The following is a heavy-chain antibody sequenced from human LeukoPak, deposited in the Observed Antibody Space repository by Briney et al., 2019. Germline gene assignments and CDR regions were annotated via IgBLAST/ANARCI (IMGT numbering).Heavy chain of an antibody. Sequence: GASVKVSCKASGGTFSSHAISWVRQAPGQGLEWMGGIIPIFGTANYAQKFQGRVTITTDESTSTAYMELSSLRSEDTAVYYCAREQSSGYYRVGAFDIWGQGTMVTVSS. CDR2: IIPIFGTA. V-gene: IGHV1-69*05. J-gene: IGHJ3*02. CDR1: GGTFSSHA. CDR3: AREQSSGYYRVGAFDI. D-gene: IGHD3-22*01.